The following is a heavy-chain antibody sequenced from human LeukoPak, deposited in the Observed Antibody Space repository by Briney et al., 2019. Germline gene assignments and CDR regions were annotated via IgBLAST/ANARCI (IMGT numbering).Heavy chain of an antibody. Sequence: PGGSLRLSCAASGFTFSSYSMNWVRQAPGKGLEWVSSISSSSSYIYYADSVKGRFTISRDNAKNSLYLQMNSLRAEDTAVYYCARDMILWFGEFPFDYWGQGTLVTVSS. V-gene: IGHV3-21*01. CDR1: GFTFSSYS. CDR2: ISSSSSYI. CDR3: ARDMILWFGEFPFDY. D-gene: IGHD3-10*01. J-gene: IGHJ4*02.